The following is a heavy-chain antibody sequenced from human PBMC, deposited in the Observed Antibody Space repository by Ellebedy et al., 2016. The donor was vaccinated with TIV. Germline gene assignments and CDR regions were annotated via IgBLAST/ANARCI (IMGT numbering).Heavy chain of an antibody. CDR3: ARGRTITMVRGGWFDP. V-gene: IGHV4-34*01. CDR1: GGPFSGYY. J-gene: IGHJ5*02. Sequence: MPSETLSLTCAVYGGPFSGYYWTWIRQPPGKGLEWIGEINHSGSTNFNPSLKSRLTISIDTSKNQFSLQLNSVAAADTAVYFCARGRTITMVRGGWFDPWGQGTLVTVSS. CDR2: INHSGST. D-gene: IGHD3-10*01.